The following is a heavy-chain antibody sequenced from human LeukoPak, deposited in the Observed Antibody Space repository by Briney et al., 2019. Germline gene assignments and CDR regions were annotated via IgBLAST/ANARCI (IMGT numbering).Heavy chain of an antibody. D-gene: IGHD1-26*01. J-gene: IGHJ4*02. CDR3: AVIDGKPSGGYWTTPTSFDY. V-gene: IGHV4-39*06. CDR1: VGSHSSSSYY. CDR2: IHHRGRN. Sequence: PSQTLSLTRAVSVGSHSSSSYYWGWLRQPPGRGRGWVGRIHHRGRNYYNPCRKTRVTISVDTSKNQFTLKVTSVLAADTAVYYCAVIDGKPSGGYWTTPTSFDYWGQGTLVTVSS.